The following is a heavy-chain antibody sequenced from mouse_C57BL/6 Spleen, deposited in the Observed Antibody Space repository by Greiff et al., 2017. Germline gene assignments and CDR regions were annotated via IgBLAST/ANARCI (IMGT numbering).Heavy chain of an antibody. CDR1: GFTFSDYG. CDR2: ISSGSSTN. CDR3: ARADYGNYFDY. Sequence: EVQRVESGGGLVKPGGSLKLSCAASGFTFSDYGMHWVRQAPEKGLEWVAYISSGSSTNYYADTVKGRFTFSRDNAKNTLFLQMTSLRSEDTAMYYCARADYGNYFDYWGQGTTLTVSS. D-gene: IGHD2-1*01. V-gene: IGHV5-17*01. J-gene: IGHJ2*01.